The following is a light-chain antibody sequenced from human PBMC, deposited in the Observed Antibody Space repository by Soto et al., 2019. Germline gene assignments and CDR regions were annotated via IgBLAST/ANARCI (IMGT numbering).Light chain of an antibody. CDR3: SSYAGANSVV. CDR2: EVS. CDR1: SSDVGGYNY. V-gene: IGLV2-8*01. Sequence: QAVVTQPPSASGSPGQSVTISCTGMSSDVGGYNYVSWYQQHPGKAPKLMIYEVSKRPSGVADRFSGSKSGNTASLTVSGLQAEDEADYYCSSYAGANSVVFGGGTKLTVL. J-gene: IGLJ2*01.